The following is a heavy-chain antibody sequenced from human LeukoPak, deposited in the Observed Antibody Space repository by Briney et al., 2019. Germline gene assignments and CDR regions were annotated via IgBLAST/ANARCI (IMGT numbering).Heavy chain of an antibody. D-gene: IGHD4-17*01. CDR2: IYYTGST. J-gene: IGHJ5*02. CDR1: GGSISRDF. Sequence: SETLSLTYTVSGGSISRDFWSWIRQPPGKGLEWIGYIYYTGSTNYKPSLKSRVTISIDTSKNQFSLRLSSVNAADTAVYYCASGYGDYWFAPWGQGTLVTVSS. CDR3: ASGYGDYWFAP. V-gene: IGHV4-59*01.